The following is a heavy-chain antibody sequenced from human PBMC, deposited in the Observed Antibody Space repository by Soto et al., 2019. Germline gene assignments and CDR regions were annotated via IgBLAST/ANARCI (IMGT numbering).Heavy chain of an antibody. D-gene: IGHD2-8*02. V-gene: IGHV4-31*03. CDR2: IYYSGNT. J-gene: IGHJ4*02. Sequence: SETLSLTCTVSGVSISNAGYYWNWIRQHPGKGLEWIGNIYYSGNTYYSQSLQSRVTISADTSGNQFSLNLNSVTAADTAVYYRARAPWSETGGYHFDHWGQGTQVTVSS. CDR1: GVSISNAGYY. CDR3: ARAPWSETGGYHFDH.